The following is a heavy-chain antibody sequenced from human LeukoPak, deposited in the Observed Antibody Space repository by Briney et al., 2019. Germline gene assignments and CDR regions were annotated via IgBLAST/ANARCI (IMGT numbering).Heavy chain of an antibody. D-gene: IGHD1-26*01. Sequence: SQTLSLTCAISGDSVSSNSAAWNWIRQSPSRGLEWLGRTYYRSKWYNDYAVSVKSRITIDPDTSKNQFSLQLNSVTPEDTAVYYCARETSIVGAASRGAFDIWGQGTMVTVSS. CDR2: TYYRSKWYN. V-gene: IGHV6-1*01. J-gene: IGHJ3*02. CDR1: GDSVSSNSAA. CDR3: ARETSIVGAASRGAFDI.